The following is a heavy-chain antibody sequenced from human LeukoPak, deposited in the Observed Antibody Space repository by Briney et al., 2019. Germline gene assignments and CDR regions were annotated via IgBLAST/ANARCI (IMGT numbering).Heavy chain of an antibody. V-gene: IGHV4-61*01. D-gene: IGHD6-19*01. Sequence: SETLSLTCTVSGASFSSSTYYWGWIRQPPGKGLEWIGYIYYSGSTNYNPSLKSRVTISVDTSKNQFSLKLSSVTAADTAVYYCAIGAASSGWHKFDYWGQGTLVTVSS. CDR1: GASFSSSTYY. J-gene: IGHJ4*02. CDR3: AIGAASSGWHKFDY. CDR2: IYYSGST.